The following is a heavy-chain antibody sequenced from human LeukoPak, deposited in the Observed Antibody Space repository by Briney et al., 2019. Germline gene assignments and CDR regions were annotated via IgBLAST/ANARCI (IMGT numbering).Heavy chain of an antibody. J-gene: IGHJ4*02. D-gene: IGHD2-21*02. CDR2: ISYDGSNK. CDR1: GFTFSSYA. Sequence: GGSLRLSCAASGFTFSSYAMHWVRQAPGKGLEWVAVISYDGSNKYYADSVKGRFTISRDNSKNTLYLQMNSLRAEDTAVYYCAKQTYCGGDCYSGLFDYWGQGTLVTVSS. CDR3: AKQTYCGGDCYSGLFDY. V-gene: IGHV3-30*04.